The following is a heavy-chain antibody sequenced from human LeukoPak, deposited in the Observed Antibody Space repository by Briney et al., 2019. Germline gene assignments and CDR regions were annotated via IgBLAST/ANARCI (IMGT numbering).Heavy chain of an antibody. J-gene: IGHJ4*02. D-gene: IGHD4-17*01. CDR2: MNPNSGNT. CDR3: VKGLTTVTTVY. Sequence: GASVKVSCKASGYTFTSYGISWVRQAPGQGLEWMGWMNPNSGNTGYAQKFQGRVTITRNTSISTAYMELSSLRSEDTAVYYCVKGLTTVTTVYWGQGTLVTVSS. CDR1: GYTFTSYG. V-gene: IGHV1-8*03.